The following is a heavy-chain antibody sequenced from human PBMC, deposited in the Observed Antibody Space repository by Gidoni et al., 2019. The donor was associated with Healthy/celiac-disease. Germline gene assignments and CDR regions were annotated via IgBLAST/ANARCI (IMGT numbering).Heavy chain of an antibody. CDR1: GGSISSRDYY. CDR2: IDYSGST. V-gene: IGHV4-30-4*01. CDR3: ARGGDFWSGFLDH. Sequence: QVQLQESGPGLVKPSQTLSLTCTVSGGSISSRDYYWSWIRQPPGKGREWIGYIDYSGSTYYNPSLKSRVTISVDTSKNQFSLKLSSVTAADTAVYYCARGGDFWSGFLDHWGQGTLVTVSS. D-gene: IGHD3-3*01. J-gene: IGHJ4*02.